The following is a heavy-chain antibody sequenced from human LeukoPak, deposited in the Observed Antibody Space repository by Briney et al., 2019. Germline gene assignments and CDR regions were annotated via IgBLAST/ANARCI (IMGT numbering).Heavy chain of an antibody. V-gene: IGHV3-48*03. Sequence: GGSLRLSCVASGFAFSSHDMNSVRQAPGKGLEWPSYISNSGRTIDSADSVKGRFTISRDNAKNSLYLQMNSLRAEDTAVYYCARDNYYKSGTFDCWGQGTPVTVSS. CDR1: GFAFSSHD. J-gene: IGHJ4*02. CDR3: ARDNYYKSGTFDC. D-gene: IGHD3-10*01. CDR2: ISNSGRTI.